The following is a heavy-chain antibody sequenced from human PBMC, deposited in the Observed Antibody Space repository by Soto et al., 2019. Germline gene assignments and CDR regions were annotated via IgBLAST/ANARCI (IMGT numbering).Heavy chain of an antibody. CDR1: GGSISSYY. CDR2: IYNSGST. V-gene: IGHV4-59*01. J-gene: IGHJ4*02. Sequence: SETLSLTCTVSGGSISSYYWSWIRQPPGKGLEWIGYIYNSGSTNYNPSLKSRVTISVDTSKNQFSLKLSSVTAADTAVYYCARTDSGGYGDLFDYWGQGALVTVSS. CDR3: ARTDSGGYGDLFDY. D-gene: IGHD1-26*01.